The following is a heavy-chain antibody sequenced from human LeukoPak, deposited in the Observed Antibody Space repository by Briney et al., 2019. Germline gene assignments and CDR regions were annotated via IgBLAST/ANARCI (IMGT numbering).Heavy chain of an antibody. CDR3: ARAATEGTTRPGTHFDY. CDR2: ISGSSSYI. D-gene: IGHD1-26*01. J-gene: IGHJ4*02. Sequence: GGSLRLSCAASGFTFSSYNMNWVRQAPGKGLEWVSSISGSSSYIYYADSAKGRFSISRDNAKNSLYLQMNSLRAEDTAVYYCARAATEGTTRPGTHFDYWGQGNLVTVSS. V-gene: IGHV3-21*01. CDR1: GFTFSSYN.